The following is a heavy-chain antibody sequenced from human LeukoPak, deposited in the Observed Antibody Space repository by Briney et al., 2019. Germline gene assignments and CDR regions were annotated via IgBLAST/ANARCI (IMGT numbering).Heavy chain of an antibody. V-gene: IGHV1-18*04. Sequence: ATVKISCKASGYTFTDYYMHWVQQAPGKGLEWMGWISAYNGNTNYAQKLQGRVTMTTDTSTSTAYVELRSLRSDDTAVYYCARDKRIAVVNADYWGQGTLVTVSS. CDR2: ISAYNGNT. CDR3: ARDKRIAVVNADY. J-gene: IGHJ4*02. D-gene: IGHD6-19*01. CDR1: GYTFTDYY.